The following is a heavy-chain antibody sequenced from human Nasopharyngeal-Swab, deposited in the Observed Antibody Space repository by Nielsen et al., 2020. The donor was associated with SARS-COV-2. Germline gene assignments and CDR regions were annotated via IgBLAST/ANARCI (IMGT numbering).Heavy chain of an antibody. D-gene: IGHD6-25*01. CDR2: IYSGGST. CDR1: GFTVSSNY. V-gene: IGHV3-53*04. J-gene: IGHJ3*02. CDR3: ATYPRHDAFDI. Sequence: GESLKISCAASGFTVSSNYMSWVRQAPGKGLEWVSVIYSGGSTYYADSVKGRFTISRHNPKNTLYLQMNSLRAEDTAVYYCATYPRHDAFDIWGQGTMVTVSS.